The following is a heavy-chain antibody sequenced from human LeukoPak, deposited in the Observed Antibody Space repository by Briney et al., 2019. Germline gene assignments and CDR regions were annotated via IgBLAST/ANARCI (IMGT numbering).Heavy chain of an antibody. CDR1: GYTFTGYY. Sequence: ASVKVSCKASGYTFTGYYMHWVRQAPGQGLEWMGWINPNSGGTNYAQKFQGRVTMTRDTSTSTAYMELRSLRSDDTAVYYCARHGLVGARGVAFDIWGQGIMVTVSS. CDR2: INPNSGGT. J-gene: IGHJ3*02. V-gene: IGHV1-2*02. CDR3: ARHGLVGARGVAFDI. D-gene: IGHD3-10*01.